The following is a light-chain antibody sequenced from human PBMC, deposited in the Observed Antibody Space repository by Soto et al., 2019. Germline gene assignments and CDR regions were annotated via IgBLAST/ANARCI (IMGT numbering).Light chain of an antibody. CDR1: QSISSW. V-gene: IGKV1-5*01. Sequence: DIQMTQSPSTLSASVGDRATLTCRASQSISSWLAWYQQKPGKAPKLLIYDASNLASGVPARFSGSGSGTEFTLTISSLQPDDFATYYCQQYNRYPITFGQGTRLEIK. J-gene: IGKJ5*01. CDR3: QQYNRYPIT. CDR2: DAS.